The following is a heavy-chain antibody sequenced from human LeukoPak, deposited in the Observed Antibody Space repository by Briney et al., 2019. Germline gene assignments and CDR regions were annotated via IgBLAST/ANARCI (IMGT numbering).Heavy chain of an antibody. V-gene: IGHV3-74*01. CDR3: ARDNYDSSGYYFD. CDR2: INEDGSTT. J-gene: IGHJ4*02. Sequence: GGSLRLSCVGSGYTFSRYWMHWVRQAPGKGLVWVSRINEDGSTTDYADSVKGRFTISRDNAKNTLSLQMNSLRAEDTAVYYCARDNYDSSGYYFDWGQGTLVTVSS. CDR1: GYTFSRYW. D-gene: IGHD3-22*01.